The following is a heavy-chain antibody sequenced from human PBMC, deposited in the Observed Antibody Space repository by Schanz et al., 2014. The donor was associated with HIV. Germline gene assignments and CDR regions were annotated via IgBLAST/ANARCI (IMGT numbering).Heavy chain of an antibody. J-gene: IGHJ6*02. D-gene: IGHD6-6*01. Sequence: EVQLVESGGGLVKPGGSLRLSCAASGFSFSVYSMNWVRQAPGKGLEWVSVIGNDGNTYYAGSVKGRFSISRENAKNSLYLQMNSLRAQDTAVYYCANTEYPYSSSSDYYYGMDVWGQGTTVTVSS. V-gene: IGHV3-13*01. CDR1: GFSFSVYS. CDR2: IGNDGNT. CDR3: ANTEYPYSSSSDYYYGMDV.